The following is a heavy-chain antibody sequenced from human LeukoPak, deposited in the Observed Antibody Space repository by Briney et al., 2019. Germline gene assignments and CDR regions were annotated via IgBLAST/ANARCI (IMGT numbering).Heavy chain of an antibody. CDR1: GYTFTSYG. D-gene: IGHD1-26*01. Sequence: GASVKVSCKASGYTFTSYGISWVRQAPGQGLEWMGWISAYNGNTNYAQKLQGRVTMTTDTSTSTAYMELRSLRSDDTAVYYCARELGVVGATLLDYWGQGTLVTVSS. V-gene: IGHV1-18*01. J-gene: IGHJ4*02. CDR2: ISAYNGNT. CDR3: ARELGVVGATLLDY.